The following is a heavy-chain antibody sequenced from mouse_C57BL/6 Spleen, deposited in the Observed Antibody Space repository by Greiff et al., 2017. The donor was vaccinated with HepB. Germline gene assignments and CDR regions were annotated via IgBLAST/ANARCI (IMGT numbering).Heavy chain of an antibody. V-gene: IGHV3-1*01. J-gene: IGHJ1*03. D-gene: IGHD1-1*01. CDR2: ISYSGST. CDR1: GYSITSGYD. Sequence: DVMLVESGPGMVKPSQSLSLTCTVTGYSITSGYDWHWIRHFPGNKLEWMGYISYSGSTNYNPSLKSRISITHDTSKNHFFLKLNSVTTEDTATYYCARENYGSSYWYFDVWGTGTTVTVSS. CDR3: ARENYGSSYWYFDV.